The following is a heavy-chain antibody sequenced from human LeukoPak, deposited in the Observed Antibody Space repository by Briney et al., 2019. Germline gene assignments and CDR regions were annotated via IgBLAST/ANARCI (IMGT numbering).Heavy chain of an antibody. J-gene: IGHJ3*02. CDR3: ARSRDGYNSGAFDM. D-gene: IGHD5-24*01. CDR2: ISGTGTSI. Sequence: GGSLRLSCAASGFTFSSYSMNWVRQAPGKGLEWVSVISGTGTSIDYADSVKGRFTISRDNSKNTLYLQMSSLRAEDTAVYYCARSRDGYNSGAFDMWGQGTMVTVSS. V-gene: IGHV3-23*01. CDR1: GFTFSSYS.